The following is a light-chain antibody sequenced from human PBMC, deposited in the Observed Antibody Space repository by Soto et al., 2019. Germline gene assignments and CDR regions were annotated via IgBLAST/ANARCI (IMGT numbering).Light chain of an antibody. V-gene: IGKV3-20*01. CDR3: QQYGNSPQIT. CDR1: QSVRNSY. CDR2: GAS. J-gene: IGKJ5*01. Sequence: EIVLTQSPCTLSLSPVEGATLPCRASQSVRNSYLAWYQQKPGQAPRLLMSGASSRSTGIPDRFSGNGSGTDFTLTIRRPEPEDFAVYYCQQYGNSPQITCGKGTRLEI.